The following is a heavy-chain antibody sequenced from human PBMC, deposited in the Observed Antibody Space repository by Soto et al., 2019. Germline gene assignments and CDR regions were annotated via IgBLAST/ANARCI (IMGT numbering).Heavy chain of an antibody. Sequence: GASVKVSCKSSGYTFTNFYIHWVRQAPGQGLEWMGIINPSGGSTSYAQKFQDRVIMTRDTSSSTVYMELSSLKASDTAMYYCARGGMWLSDSHYYYYYGMDVWGQGTTVTVSS. CDR3: ARGGMWLSDSHYYYYYGMDV. CDR1: GYTFTNFY. J-gene: IGHJ6*02. CDR2: INPSGGST. V-gene: IGHV1-46*01. D-gene: IGHD3-22*01.